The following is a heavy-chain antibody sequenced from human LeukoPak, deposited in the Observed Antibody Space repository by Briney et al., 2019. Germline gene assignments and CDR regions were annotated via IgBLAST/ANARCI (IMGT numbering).Heavy chain of an antibody. D-gene: IGHD3-22*01. Sequence: ASVKVSCKASGGTFSSYAISWVRQAPGQGLEWMGRIIPILGIANYAQKFQGRVTITADKSTSTAYMELSRLRSDDTAVYYCARVLSITMIEGAFDIWGQGTMVTVSS. CDR2: IIPILGIA. CDR1: GGTFSSYA. J-gene: IGHJ3*02. V-gene: IGHV1-69*04. CDR3: ARVLSITMIEGAFDI.